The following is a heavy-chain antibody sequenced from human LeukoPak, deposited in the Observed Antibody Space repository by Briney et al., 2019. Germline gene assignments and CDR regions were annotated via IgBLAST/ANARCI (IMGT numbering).Heavy chain of an antibody. V-gene: IGHV4-59*01. Sequence: ASETLTLTCTVSGGSISSYYWSWIRQPPGKGLEWIGYIYYTGSTDYNPSLKSRVAISVDTSKNQFSLKLSSVTAADTAVYYCARPLTGLGYGMDVWGQGTTVTVSS. CDR1: GGSISSYY. CDR3: ARPLTGLGYGMDV. J-gene: IGHJ6*02. CDR2: IYYTGST. D-gene: IGHD1-20*01.